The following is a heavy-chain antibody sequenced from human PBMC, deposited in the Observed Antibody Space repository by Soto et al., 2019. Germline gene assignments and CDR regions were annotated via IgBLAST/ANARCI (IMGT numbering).Heavy chain of an antibody. CDR2: ISGSGGGT. CDR1: GFTFSNYA. CDR3: AKGSAESRRYYFDY. D-gene: IGHD3-22*01. V-gene: IGHV3-23*01. Sequence: GGSLRLSCAASGFTFSNYAMSWVRQAPAKGLEWFSAISGSGGGTYYADSVKGRFTISRDNSNKMLYLQMNSLRVEDTAVYYCAKGSAESRRYYFDYWGQGTLVTVSS. J-gene: IGHJ4*02.